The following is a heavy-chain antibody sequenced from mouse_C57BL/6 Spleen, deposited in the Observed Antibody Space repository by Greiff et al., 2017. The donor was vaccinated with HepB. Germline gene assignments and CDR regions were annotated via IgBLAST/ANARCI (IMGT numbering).Heavy chain of an antibody. CDR3: TREGSLTGYFDY. CDR1: GYTFTDYE. CDR2: IDPETGGT. J-gene: IGHJ2*01. Sequence: VQLVESGAELVRPGASVTLSCKASGYTFTDYEMHWVKQTPVHGLEWIGAIDPETGGTAYNQKFKGKAILTADKSSSTAYMELRSLTSEDSAVYYCTREGSLTGYFDYWGQGTTLTVSS. V-gene: IGHV1-15*01. D-gene: IGHD4-1*01.